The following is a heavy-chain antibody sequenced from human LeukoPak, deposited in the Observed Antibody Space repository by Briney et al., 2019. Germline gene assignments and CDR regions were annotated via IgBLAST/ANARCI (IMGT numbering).Heavy chain of an antibody. Sequence: PSETLSLTCTVSGDSMTLSTYYWGWIRQPPGMGLEWIGLIYHSGSAYYNASLESRFAISIDTSKGQFSLRLTSVAAADTAVYYCARLHYPPGPDYWGQGTLVTVSA. D-gene: IGHD1-26*01. V-gene: IGHV4-39*01. J-gene: IGHJ4*02. CDR1: GDSMTLSTYY. CDR2: IYHSGSA. CDR3: ARLHYPPGPDY.